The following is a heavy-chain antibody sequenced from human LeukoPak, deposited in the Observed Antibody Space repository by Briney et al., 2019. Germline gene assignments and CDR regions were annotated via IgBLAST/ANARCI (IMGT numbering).Heavy chain of an antibody. CDR1: GFTVSSNY. J-gene: IGHJ3*02. D-gene: IGHD3-22*01. CDR2: IYSRGST. V-gene: IGHV3-53*01. Sequence: GGSLRLSCAASGFTVSSNYMSWVRQAPGKGLEWVSVIYSRGSTYYADSVKGRFTISRDNSKNTLYLQMNSLRAEDTAVYYCARDGFSSGYPYDAFDIWGQGTMVTVSS. CDR3: ARDGFSSGYPYDAFDI.